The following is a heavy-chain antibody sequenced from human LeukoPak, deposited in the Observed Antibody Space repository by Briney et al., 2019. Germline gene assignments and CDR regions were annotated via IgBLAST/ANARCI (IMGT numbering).Heavy chain of an antibody. CDR3: ARFQLIEKSWFDP. D-gene: IGHD2-2*01. J-gene: IGHJ5*02. Sequence: ASVKVSCKASGYTFISHGISWVRQAPGQGLEWMGWINPNNGNTKYPQNLQGRITLTTDTSTNTAYMALRSLRSDDTAVYYCARFQLIEKSWFDPWGQGTLVTVSS. V-gene: IGHV1-18*01. CDR1: GYTFISHG. CDR2: INPNNGNT.